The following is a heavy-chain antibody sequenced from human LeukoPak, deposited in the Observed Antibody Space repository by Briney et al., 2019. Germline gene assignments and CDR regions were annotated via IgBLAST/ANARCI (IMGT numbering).Heavy chain of an antibody. CDR3: ARGRGSYYAD. D-gene: IGHD1-26*01. Sequence: SETLSLTCAVYGGSFRGYYWSWICQPPGKGLEWIGEINHSGSTNYNPSLKSRVTISEDTSKNQFSPKLRSVTAADTAVYYCARGRGSYYADWGQGTLVTVSS. CDR2: INHSGST. V-gene: IGHV4-34*01. J-gene: IGHJ4*02. CDR1: GGSFRGYY.